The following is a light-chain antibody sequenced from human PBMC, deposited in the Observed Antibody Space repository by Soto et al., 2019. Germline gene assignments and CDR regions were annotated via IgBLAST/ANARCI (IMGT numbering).Light chain of an antibody. CDR1: SSDVGGYNY. J-gene: IGLJ1*01. CDR3: SSYEGSNIYV. CDR2: EVS. V-gene: IGLV2-8*01. Sequence: ALTQPPSASGSPGQSVTISCTGTSSDVGGYNYVSWYQQHPGKAPKLMIYEVSKRPSGVPDRFSGSKSGNTASLTVSGLQAEDEADYYCSSYEGSNIYVFGTGTKVTVL.